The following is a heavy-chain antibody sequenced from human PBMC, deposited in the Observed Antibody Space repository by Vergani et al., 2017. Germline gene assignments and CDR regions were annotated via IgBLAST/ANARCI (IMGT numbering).Heavy chain of an antibody. CDR2: IYTSGST. CDR1: GGSLSSGSYY. J-gene: IGHJ4*02. D-gene: IGHD7-27*01. Sequence: QVQLQESGPGLVKPSQTLSLTCTVSGGSLSSGSYYWSWIRQPAGKGLEWIGRIYTSGSTNYNPSLKSRVTISVDTSKNQFSLKLSSVTAADTAVYYCGRANWGSPFDYWGQGTLVTVSS. CDR3: GRANWGSPFDY. V-gene: IGHV4-61*02.